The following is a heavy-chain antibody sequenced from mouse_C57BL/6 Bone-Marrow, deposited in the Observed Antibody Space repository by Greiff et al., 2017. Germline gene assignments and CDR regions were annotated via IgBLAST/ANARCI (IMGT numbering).Heavy chain of an antibody. CDR2: INPGSGSP. Sequence: VQLQQPGPELVKPGASVKMSCKASGYTFTSYWITWVKQRPGKGLEWIGVINPGSGSPNYNEKLKSKATLTVDTSSTTAYMQLTSLTSYDAAVFYCSTNYDYCFDYWGQGTTLTVSS. J-gene: IGHJ2*01. CDR1: GYTFTSYW. V-gene: IGHV1-55*01. CDR3: STNYDYCFDY. D-gene: IGHD2-4*01.